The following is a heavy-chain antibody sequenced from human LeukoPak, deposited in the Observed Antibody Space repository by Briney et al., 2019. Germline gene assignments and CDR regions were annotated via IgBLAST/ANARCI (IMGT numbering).Heavy chain of an antibody. Sequence: GGSLRLSCAAYGFTFNNHPMHWVRQAPGKGLEYVSAISSDGGSPYYADSVKGRFTISRDNSKNTLYLQMGSLRAEDMAVYYCARADYDGSAYYADFWGQGTLVTVSS. CDR3: ARADYDGSAYYADF. V-gene: IGHV3-64*02. D-gene: IGHD3-22*01. J-gene: IGHJ4*02. CDR2: ISSDGGSP. CDR1: GFTFNNHP.